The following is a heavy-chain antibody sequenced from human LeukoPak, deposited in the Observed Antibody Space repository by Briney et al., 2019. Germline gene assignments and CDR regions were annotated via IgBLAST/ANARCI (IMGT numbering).Heavy chain of an antibody. Sequence: ASVKVSCKASGYTFTSYGMSWVRQAPVQGLEWMGWISAYNGNTNYAQKLQGRVTMTTDTSTSTAYMELRSLRSDDTAVYYCARVEQILAVQIVVVITPNNWFDPWGQGTLLTVSS. CDR3: ARVEQILAVQIVVVITPNNWFDP. D-gene: IGHD3-22*01. CDR2: ISAYNGNT. V-gene: IGHV1-18*01. CDR1: GYTFTSYG. J-gene: IGHJ5*02.